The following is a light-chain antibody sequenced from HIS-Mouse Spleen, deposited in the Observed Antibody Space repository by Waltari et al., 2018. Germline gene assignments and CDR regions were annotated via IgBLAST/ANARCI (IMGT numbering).Light chain of an antibody. V-gene: IGLV3-21*03. CDR3: QVWDSSSDHPV. J-gene: IGLJ2*01. CDR2: DDS. Sequence: SYVLTQPPSVSVAPGKTARITCGGNNIGSKSVHWYQQKPGQAPVLVVYDDSDRPSGFPEGFSGSNSGNTATLTISRVEAGDEADYYCQVWDSSSDHPVFGGGTKLTVL. CDR1: NIGSKS.